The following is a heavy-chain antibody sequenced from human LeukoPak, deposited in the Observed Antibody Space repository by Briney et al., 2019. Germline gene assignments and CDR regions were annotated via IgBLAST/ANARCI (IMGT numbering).Heavy chain of an antibody. CDR1: GFTFSSYG. J-gene: IGHJ4*02. V-gene: IGHV3-33*06. D-gene: IGHD5-12*01. CDR2: IWFDGSNK. CDR3: AKDRRAGYSGYDFSGDY. Sequence: GRSLRLSCAASGFTFSSYGMHWVRQTPGKGLEWVAVIWFDGSNKYYADSVKGRFTISRDNSKNTLYLEMNSLRAEETAVYYCAKDRRAGYSGYDFSGDYWGQGTLVTVSS.